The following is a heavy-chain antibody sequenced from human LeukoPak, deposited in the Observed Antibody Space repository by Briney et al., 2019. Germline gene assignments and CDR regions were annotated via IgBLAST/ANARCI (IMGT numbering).Heavy chain of an antibody. CDR1: GFTFSSFA. J-gene: IGHJ4*02. Sequence: GGSLRLSCAASGFTFSSFAMNWVRQAPGKGLEWVSSIGGSGSYIYYADSVKGRFTISRDNSKNTLYLQMNSLRAEDTAVYYCAREAIIAAAGMEFDYWGQGTLDTVSS. CDR3: AREAIIAAAGMEFDY. V-gene: IGHV3-21*01. D-gene: IGHD6-13*01. CDR2: IGGSGSYI.